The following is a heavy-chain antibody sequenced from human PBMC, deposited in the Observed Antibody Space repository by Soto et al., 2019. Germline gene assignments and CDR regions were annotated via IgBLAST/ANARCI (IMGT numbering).Heavy chain of an antibody. CDR2: IYKDFT. CDR1: GFTVTAIY. CDR3: AREPRYCSGGSCSIMGDAFDI. V-gene: IGHV3-66*01. D-gene: IGHD2-15*01. Sequence: EVQLVESGGGLVQPGGSLRLSCVASGFTVTAIYMNWVRNAPGKGLEWVSVIYKDFTDYADFVKGRFSVSTDSSKNALYLQMDNLRAEDTAVYYCAREPRYCSGGSCSIMGDAFDIGGQGAMVTVSS. J-gene: IGHJ3*02.